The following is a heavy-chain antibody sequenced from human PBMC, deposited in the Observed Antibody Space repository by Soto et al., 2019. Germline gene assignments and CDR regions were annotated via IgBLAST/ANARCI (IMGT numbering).Heavy chain of an antibody. V-gene: IGHV1-18*04. CDR1: GYTFTSYG. CDR2: ISAYNGNT. D-gene: IGHD6-19*01. J-gene: IGHJ4*02. CDR3: ARDSGAVAVLRPGGFWDY. Sequence: ASVKVSCKASGYTFTSYGISWVRQAPGQGLEWMGWISAYNGNTNYAQKLQGRVTMTTDTSTSTAYMELRSLRSDDTAVYYCARDSGAVAVLRPGGFWDYWGQGTLVTVSS.